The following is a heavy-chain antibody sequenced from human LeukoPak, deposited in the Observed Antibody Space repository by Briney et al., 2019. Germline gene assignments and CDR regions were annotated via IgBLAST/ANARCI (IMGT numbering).Heavy chain of an antibody. V-gene: IGHV1-2*02. J-gene: IGHJ4*02. CDR3: ASTGVVPAAPYYFDY. Sequence: ASVNVSCKAAGYTYTAYYMHWVRQSPGLGLKWRGWINPNSGGTNYAQKFQGRVTMTRDTSISTAYMELSRLRSDDTAVYYCASTGVVPAAPYYFDYWGQGTLVTVSS. CDR1: GYTYTAYY. D-gene: IGHD2-2*01. CDR2: INPNSGGT.